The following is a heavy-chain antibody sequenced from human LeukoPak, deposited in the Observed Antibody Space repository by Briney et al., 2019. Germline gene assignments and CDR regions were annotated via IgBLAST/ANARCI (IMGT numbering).Heavy chain of an antibody. V-gene: IGHV3-48*03. CDR1: GFTFSDYE. J-gene: IGHJ4*02. CDR2: ISSSGSSI. CDR3: ARHPRSGTLPGY. D-gene: IGHD3-10*01. Sequence: GGSLRLSCAASGFTFSDYEMNWVRQAPGKGLEWVSYISSSGSSIFNADSVKGRFTISRDNAKNSLYLQMNSLRAEDTAVYYCARHPRSGTLPGYWGQGTLVTVSS.